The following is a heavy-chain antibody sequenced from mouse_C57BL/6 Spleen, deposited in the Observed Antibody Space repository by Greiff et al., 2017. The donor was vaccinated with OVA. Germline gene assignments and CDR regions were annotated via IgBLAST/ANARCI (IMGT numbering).Heavy chain of an antibody. J-gene: IGHJ4*01. CDR1: GYTFTDYY. V-gene: IGHV1-26*01. CDR2: INPNNGGT. Sequence: VQLQQSGPELVKPGASVKISCKASGYTFTDYYMNWVKQSHGKSLEWIGDINPNNGGTSYNQKFKGKATLTVDKSSSTAYMGLRSLTSEDSAVYYCARSNDNAMDYWGQGTSVTVSS. CDR3: ARSNDNAMDY. D-gene: IGHD2-12*01.